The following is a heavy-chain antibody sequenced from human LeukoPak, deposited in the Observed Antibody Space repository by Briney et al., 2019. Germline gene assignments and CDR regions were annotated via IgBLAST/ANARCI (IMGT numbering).Heavy chain of an antibody. V-gene: IGHV4-34*01. CDR1: GGSFSGYY. J-gene: IGHJ4*02. Sequence: SETLSLTCAVYGGSFSGYYWSWIRQPPGKGLEWIGEINHSGSTNYNPSLKSRVTISVDTSKNQFSLKLSSVTAADTAVYYCASYSRLSGYGLGYWGQGTLVTVSS. D-gene: IGHD3-22*01. CDR2: INHSGST. CDR3: ASYSRLSGYGLGY.